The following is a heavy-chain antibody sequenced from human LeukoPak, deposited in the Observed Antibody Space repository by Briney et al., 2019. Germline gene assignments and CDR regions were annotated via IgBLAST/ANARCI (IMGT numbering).Heavy chain of an antibody. D-gene: IGHD1-26*01. CDR1: GGSFSGYY. V-gene: IGHV4-34*01. CDR3: ARGYSATYGRFGP. J-gene: IGHJ5*02. Sequence: SETLSLTCAVYGGSFSGYYWSWIRQPPGKGLEWIGEINHSGSTNYNPSLKSRVTISVDTSKNQFSLKLSSVTAADTAVYFCARGYSATYGRFGPWGQGTLVTVSS. CDR2: INHSGST.